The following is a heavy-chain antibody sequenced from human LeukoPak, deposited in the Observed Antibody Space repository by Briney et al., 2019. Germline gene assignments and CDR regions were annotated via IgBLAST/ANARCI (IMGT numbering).Heavy chain of an antibody. CDR1: GFTFSSYW. CDR3: ARHNSDWYNSDWYVDY. D-gene: IGHD6-19*01. Sequence: GGSLRLSCAASGFTFSSYWMSWVRQAPGKGLEWVANINYDGSQRNYADSVKGRFTISRGDAKKSLYLQMNSLRVEDTAVYYCARHNSDWYNSDWYVDYWGQGTLVTVSS. V-gene: IGHV3-7*03. J-gene: IGHJ4*02. CDR2: INYDGSQR.